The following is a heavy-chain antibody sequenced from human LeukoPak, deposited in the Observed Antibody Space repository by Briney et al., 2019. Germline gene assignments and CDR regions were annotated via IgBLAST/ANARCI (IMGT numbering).Heavy chain of an antibody. Sequence: GGSLRLSCAASGFTLSSYSMNWVRQAPGKGLEWVSSISSSSSYIYYADSVKGRFTISGDNAKNSLYLQMNSLRAEDTAVYYCARELAAAGTEAYWGQGTLVTVSS. CDR1: GFTLSSYS. CDR2: ISSSSSYI. CDR3: ARELAAAGTEAY. V-gene: IGHV3-21*01. J-gene: IGHJ4*02. D-gene: IGHD6-13*01.